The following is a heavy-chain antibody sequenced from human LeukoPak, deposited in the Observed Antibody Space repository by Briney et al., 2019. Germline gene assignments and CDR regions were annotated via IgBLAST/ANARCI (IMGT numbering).Heavy chain of an antibody. D-gene: IGHD2-2*02. Sequence: SETLSLTCTVSGGSISSGGYYWSWIRQHPGRGLEWIGYIYYSGTTSYNPSLRSRVTISVDTSNNQFALKLFSVTAADTAVYYCASNIPFDLWGRGTLVTVSS. CDR3: ASNIPFDL. V-gene: IGHV4-31*03. CDR1: GGSISSGGYY. CDR2: IYYSGTT. J-gene: IGHJ2*01.